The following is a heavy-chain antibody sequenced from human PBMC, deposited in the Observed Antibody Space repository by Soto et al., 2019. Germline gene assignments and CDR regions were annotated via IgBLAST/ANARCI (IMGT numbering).Heavy chain of an antibody. J-gene: IGHJ4*02. CDR2: IYYSGST. V-gene: IGHV4-59*01. CDR1: GGSISSYY. Sequence: TSETLSLTCTVSGGSISSYYWSWIRQPPGKGLEWIGYIYYSGSTNYNPSLKSRVTISVDTSKNQFSLKLSSVTAADTAVYYCARVTYYYGSGSYYLDYWGQGTLVTVSS. CDR3: ARVTYYYGSGSYYLDY. D-gene: IGHD3-10*01.